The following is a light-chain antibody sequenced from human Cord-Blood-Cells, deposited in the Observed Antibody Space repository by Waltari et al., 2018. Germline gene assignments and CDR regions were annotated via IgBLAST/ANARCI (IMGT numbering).Light chain of an antibody. CDR3: QVWDSSSDHVV. CDR2: YDS. J-gene: IGLJ2*01. CDR1: TIRSKR. V-gene: IGLV3-21*04. Sequence: SYVLTQPPSVSVAPGKAARITCGGKTIRSKRWHWYQQKPGQAPVLVIYYDSDRPSGIPERFSGSNSGNTATLTISRVEAGDEADYYCQVWDSSSDHVVFGGGTKLTVL.